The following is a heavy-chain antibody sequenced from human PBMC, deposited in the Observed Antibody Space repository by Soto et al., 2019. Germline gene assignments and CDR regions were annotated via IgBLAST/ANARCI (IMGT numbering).Heavy chain of an antibody. Sequence: GGSLRLSCAASGFTFSSYAMSWVRQAPGKGLEWVSAISGSGGSTYYADSVKGRFTISRDNSKNTLYLQMNSLRAEDTAVYYCAKSISGGVIALMDVWGQGTTVTVSS. J-gene: IGHJ6*02. CDR2: ISGSGGST. D-gene: IGHD3-16*02. V-gene: IGHV3-23*01. CDR1: GFTFSSYA. CDR3: AKSISGGVIALMDV.